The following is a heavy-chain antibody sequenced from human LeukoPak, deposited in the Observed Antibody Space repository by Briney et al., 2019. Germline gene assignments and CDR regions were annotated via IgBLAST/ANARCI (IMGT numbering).Heavy chain of an antibody. CDR2: IYHSGNTY. D-gene: IGHD2-21*02. CDR3: ARQVCGAGCFHFDY. CDR1: GGSITASIYY. J-gene: IGHJ4*02. V-gene: IGHV4-39*01. Sequence: SETLSLTCTVSGGSITASIYYWGWIRQTPGKGLEWIATIYHSGNTYYYNPSLRSRVTMSVDTSKNQFSLELRSVTAADTAIFFCARQVCGAGCFHFDYWGQGRLVTVSS.